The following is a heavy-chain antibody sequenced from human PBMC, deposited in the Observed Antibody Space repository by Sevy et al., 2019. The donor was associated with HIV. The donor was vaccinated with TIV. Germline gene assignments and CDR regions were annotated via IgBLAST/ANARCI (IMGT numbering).Heavy chain of an antibody. CDR2: IGTAGDT. J-gene: IGHJ6*02. D-gene: IGHD4-17*01. CDR3: ARAMTTVTTYGMDV. V-gene: IGHV3-13*01. Sequence: GGSLRLSCAASGFTFSSYDMHWVRQATGKGLEWVSAIGTAGDTYYPGSVKGRFTISRENAKNSLYLHMNSLRAGDTAVYYCARAMTTVTTYGMDVWGQGTTVTVSS. CDR1: GFTFSSYD.